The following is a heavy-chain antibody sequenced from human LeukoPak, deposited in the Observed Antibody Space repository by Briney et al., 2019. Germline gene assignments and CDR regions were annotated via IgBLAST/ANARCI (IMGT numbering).Heavy chain of an antibody. J-gene: IGHJ4*02. CDR2: ISGSGGST. Sequence: GGSLRLSRAASGFTFSSYAMSWVRQAPGKGLEWVSAISGSGGSTYYADSVKGRFTISRDNSKNTLYLQMNSLRAEDTAVYYCAKGEYQLLSPFDYWGQGTLVTVSS. CDR3: AKGEYQLLSPFDY. CDR1: GFTFSSYA. D-gene: IGHD2-2*01. V-gene: IGHV3-23*01.